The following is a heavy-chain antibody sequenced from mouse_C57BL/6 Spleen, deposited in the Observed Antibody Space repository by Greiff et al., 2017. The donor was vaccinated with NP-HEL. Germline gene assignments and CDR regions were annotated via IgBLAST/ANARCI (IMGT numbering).Heavy chain of an antibody. CDR3: ARRYDYDVGHFDY. D-gene: IGHD2-4*01. CDR1: GYTFTSYW. CDR2: IDPSDSYT. V-gene: IGHV1-69*01. Sequence: QVQLQQPGAELVMPGASVKLSCKASGYTFTSYWMHWVKQRPGQGLEWFGEIDPSDSYTNYNQKFKGKSTLTVDKSSSTAYMQLSSLTSEDSAVYYCARRYDYDVGHFDYWGQGTTLTVSS. J-gene: IGHJ2*01.